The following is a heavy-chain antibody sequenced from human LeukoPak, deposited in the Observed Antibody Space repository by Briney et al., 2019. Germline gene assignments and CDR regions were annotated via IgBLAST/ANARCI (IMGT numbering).Heavy chain of an antibody. CDR1: GGSFSGYY. D-gene: IGHD3-10*01. CDR2: INHSGST. Sequence: PSETLSLTCAVYGGSFSGYYWSWIRQPPGKGLEWIGEINHSGSTNYNPSLKSRVTISVDTSKNQFSLKLSSVTAADTAVYYCARFGSFGELLVDYWGQGALVTVSS. J-gene: IGHJ4*02. CDR3: ARFGSFGELLVDY. V-gene: IGHV4-34*01.